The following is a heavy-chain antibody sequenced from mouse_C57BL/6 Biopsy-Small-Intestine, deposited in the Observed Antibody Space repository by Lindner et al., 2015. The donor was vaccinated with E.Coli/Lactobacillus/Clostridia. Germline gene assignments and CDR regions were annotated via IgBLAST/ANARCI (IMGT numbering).Heavy chain of an antibody. CDR2: IDPNIGET. CDR1: GYIFNAYH. D-gene: IGHD6-1*01. Sequence: SVKVSCKTSGYIFNAYHIHWVRRAPGQGLEWMGRIDPNIGETQYPQKFQGRVTLTRDTSITTVYMELKRLTSDDTAVYYCARVFGPSDTSGPKAKHWGQGTLVTVTS. CDR3: ARVFGPSDTSGPKAKH. J-gene: IGHJ4*01. V-gene: IGHV1-72*04.